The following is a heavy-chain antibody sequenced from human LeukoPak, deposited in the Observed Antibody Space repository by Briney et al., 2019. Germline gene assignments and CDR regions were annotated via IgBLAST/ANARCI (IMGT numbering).Heavy chain of an antibody. CDR2: ISWNSGSI. Sequence: GRSLRLSCAASGFTFDDYAMHWVRQAPGKGLEWVSGISWNSGSIGYADSVKGRFTISRDNAKNSLYLQMNSLRAEDTAVYYCARELIQFVDYWGQGTLVTVSS. D-gene: IGHD5-18*01. V-gene: IGHV3-9*01. J-gene: IGHJ4*02. CDR3: ARELIQFVDY. CDR1: GFTFDDYA.